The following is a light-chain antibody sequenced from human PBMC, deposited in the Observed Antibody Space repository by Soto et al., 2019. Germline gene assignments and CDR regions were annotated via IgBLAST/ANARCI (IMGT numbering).Light chain of an antibody. J-gene: IGKJ1*01. V-gene: IGKV1-5*01. CDR3: QQYNSYSWT. Sequence: DIQMTQSPSTLSASVGDRVTITCRASQSISSWLAWYQQKPGKAPKLLIYDASCLESGVPSRFSGSGSGTEFPLTISSLQPDDFATYYCQQYNSYSWTFGEGTKVEIK. CDR2: DAS. CDR1: QSISSW.